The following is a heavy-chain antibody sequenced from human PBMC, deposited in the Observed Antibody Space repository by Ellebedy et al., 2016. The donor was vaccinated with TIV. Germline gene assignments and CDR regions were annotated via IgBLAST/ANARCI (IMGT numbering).Heavy chain of an antibody. J-gene: IGHJ6*02. D-gene: IGHD3-9*01. CDR2: ISSSSSYI. V-gene: IGHV3-21*01. CDR1: GFTFSNYS. Sequence: GGSLRLSXAASGFTFSNYSMNWVRQAPGKGLEWVSSISSSSSYIYYADSVKGRFIISRDNAKNSLYLQMNSLRAEDTAGYYCARDTSRNYGILTGYYTPYYYGMDVWGQGTTVTVSS. CDR3: ARDTSRNYGILTGYYTPYYYGMDV.